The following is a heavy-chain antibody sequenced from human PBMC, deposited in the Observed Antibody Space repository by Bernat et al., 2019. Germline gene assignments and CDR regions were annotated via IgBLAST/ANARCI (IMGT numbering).Heavy chain of an antibody. D-gene: IGHD3-10*01. CDR1: GSTFSAFG. CDR3: ARDVTGTTVHEQPPDS. Sequence: QVQVVESGGGVVQPGRSLRLSCAVSGSTFSAFGMYWVRQAPGKGLEWVAVIIHDGSKAYYAESVKGRFTISRDNSKSTLYLQMNSLRAEDTAVYYCARDVTGTTVHEQPPDSLGQGTLVTVSS. V-gene: IGHV3-33*05. CDR2: IIHDGSKA. J-gene: IGHJ4*02.